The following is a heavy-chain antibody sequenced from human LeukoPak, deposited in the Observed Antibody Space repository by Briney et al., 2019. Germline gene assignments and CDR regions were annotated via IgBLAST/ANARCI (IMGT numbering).Heavy chain of an antibody. CDR3: ARGQGYSGSYYYFDY. CDR1: GYTFTFYY. J-gene: IGHJ4*02. D-gene: IGHD1-26*01. Sequence: GASVTVSFTSSGYTFTFYYMHWVRQAPGQGLEGMGWINPNSGGTNYAQKFQGRVTMTRDTSISTAYMELSRLRSDDTAVYYCARGQGYSGSYYYFDYWGQGTLVTVSS. CDR2: INPNSGGT. V-gene: IGHV1-2*02.